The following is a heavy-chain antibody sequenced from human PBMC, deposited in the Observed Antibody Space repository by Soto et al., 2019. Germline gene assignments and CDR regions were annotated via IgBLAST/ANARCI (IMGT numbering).Heavy chain of an antibody. CDR3: ARGPDHTIAARPYYYYGMDV. J-gene: IGHJ6*02. CDR2: INPNSGGT. Sequence: QVQLVQSGAEVKKPGASVKVSCKASGYTFTGYYMHWVRQAPGQGLEWMGWINPNSGGTNYAQKFQGWVTMTRDTSISTAYMELSRLRSDDTAVYYCARGPDHTIAARPYYYYGMDVWGQGTTVTVSS. CDR1: GYTFTGYY. V-gene: IGHV1-2*04. D-gene: IGHD6-13*01.